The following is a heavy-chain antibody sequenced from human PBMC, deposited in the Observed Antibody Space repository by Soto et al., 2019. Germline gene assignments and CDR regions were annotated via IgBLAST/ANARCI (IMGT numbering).Heavy chain of an antibody. CDR2: IYYSGST. D-gene: IGHD2-15*01. V-gene: IGHV4-59*08. CDR1: GGSISSYY. CDR3: ARLHECSGGYCYFNFDY. J-gene: IGHJ4*02. Sequence: QVQLLESGPGLVKPSETLSLTCTVSGGSISSYYWSWIRQPPGKGLEWIGYIYYSGSTNYNPSLKSRVTISVDTSTNQFSLRLSSVTAADTAVYDCARLHECSGGYCYFNFDYWGQGALVTVSS.